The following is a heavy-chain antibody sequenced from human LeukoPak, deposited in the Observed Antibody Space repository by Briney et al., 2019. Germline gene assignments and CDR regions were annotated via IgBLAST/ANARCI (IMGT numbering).Heavy chain of an antibody. Sequence: SETLSLTCAVYGGSFSGYYWSWIRQPPGKGLEWIGEINHSGSTNYNPSLKSRVTISVDTSKNQFSLKLSSVTAADTAVYYCARQTGSGLFILPGGQETLVTVSS. CDR3: ARQTGSGLFILP. V-gene: IGHV4-34*01. CDR2: INHSGST. J-gene: IGHJ4*02. D-gene: IGHD3/OR15-3a*01. CDR1: GGSFSGYY.